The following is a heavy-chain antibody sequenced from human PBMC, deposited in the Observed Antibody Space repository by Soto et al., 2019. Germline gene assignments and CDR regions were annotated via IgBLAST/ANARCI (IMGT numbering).Heavy chain of an antibody. CDR3: ARDGGRHSGGIDY. CDR2: IIPICGTA. Sequence: QVQLVQSGAEVKKPGSSVKVSCKASGGTFSSYSINWVRQAPGQGLEWMGEIIPICGTANYAQKFQGRVTITADESTSTAYMELSSLRSEGTAVYYCARDGGRHSGGIDYWGQGTLVTVSS. D-gene: IGHD1-26*01. J-gene: IGHJ4*02. CDR1: GGTFSSYS. V-gene: IGHV1-69*01.